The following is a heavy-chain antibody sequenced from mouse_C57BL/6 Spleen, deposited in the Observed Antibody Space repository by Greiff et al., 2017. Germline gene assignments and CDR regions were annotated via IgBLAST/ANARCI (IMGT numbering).Heavy chain of an antibody. CDR3: TGNSPFDY. Sequence: EVKVEESGGGLVQPGGSMKLSCVASGFTFSNYWMNWVRQSPEKGLEWVAQIRLKSDNYATHYAESVKGRFTISRDDSKSSVYLQMNNLRAEDTGIYYCTGNSPFDYWGQGTTLTVSS. CDR2: IRLKSDNYAT. V-gene: IGHV6-3*01. CDR1: GFTFSNYW. J-gene: IGHJ2*01. D-gene: IGHD2-12*01.